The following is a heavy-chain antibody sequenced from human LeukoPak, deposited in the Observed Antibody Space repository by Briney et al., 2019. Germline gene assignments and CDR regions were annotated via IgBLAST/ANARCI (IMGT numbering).Heavy chain of an antibody. D-gene: IGHD3-3*01. CDR3: ARQPEGLEHAHS. V-gene: IGHV1-69*04. CDR2: IIPIFGIA. J-gene: IGHJ5*02. CDR1: GGTFSSYA. Sequence: GASVKVSCKASGGTFSSYAISWVRQAPGQGLEWMGRIIPIFGIANYAQKFQGRVTITADKSTSTAYMELSSLRSEDTAVYYCARQPEGLEHAHSWGQGTLVTVSS.